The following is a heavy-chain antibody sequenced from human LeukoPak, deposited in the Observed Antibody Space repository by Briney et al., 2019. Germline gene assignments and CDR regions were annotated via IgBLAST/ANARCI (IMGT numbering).Heavy chain of an antibody. CDR2: TSTSGGSA. D-gene: IGHD1-26*01. CDR1: GFTFSNNA. V-gene: IGHV3-23*01. Sequence: GGSLRLSCAASGFTFSNNAMSWVRQAPGKGLEWISATSTSGGSAYYADSVKGRFTISRDNSKNTLYLQMDSLRADDTAVYYCARYSGSYYYPPAWDLWGQGTLVTVSS. CDR3: ARYSGSYYYPPAWDL. J-gene: IGHJ4*02.